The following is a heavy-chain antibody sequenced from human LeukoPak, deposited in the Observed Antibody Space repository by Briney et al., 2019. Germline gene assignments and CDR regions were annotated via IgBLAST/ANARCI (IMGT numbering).Heavy chain of an antibody. CDR1: GFTFSSYW. J-gene: IGHJ4*02. CDR3: ATLWYYDILTADY. D-gene: IGHD3-9*01. V-gene: IGHV3-74*01. CDR2: INSDGSST. Sequence: PGGSLRLSCAASGFTFSSYWMHWVRQAPGKGLVWVSRINSDGSSTSYADSVKGRFTISRDNAKNTLYLQMNSLRAEDTAVYYCATLWYYDILTADYWGQGTLVTVSS.